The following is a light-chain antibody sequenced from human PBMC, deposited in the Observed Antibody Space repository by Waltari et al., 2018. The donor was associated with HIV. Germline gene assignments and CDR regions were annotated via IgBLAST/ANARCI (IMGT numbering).Light chain of an antibody. J-gene: IGKJ1*01. Sequence: EILMTQSPPTLSLSPGERATLSCRASQRVNSDLAWYQQSPGQSPRFSGSGSGTEFTLTISSLQSEDFAVYYCQQYNTWPPGAFGQGTKVEIK. V-gene: IGKV3-15*01. CDR1: QRVNSD. CDR3: QQYNTWPPGA.